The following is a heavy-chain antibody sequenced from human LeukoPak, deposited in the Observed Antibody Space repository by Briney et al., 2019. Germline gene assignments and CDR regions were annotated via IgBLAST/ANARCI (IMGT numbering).Heavy chain of an antibody. CDR2: IKQDGSEK. V-gene: IGHV3-7*01. D-gene: IGHD3-10*01. CDR1: GFTFSRHW. Sequence: GGSLRLSCAVSGFTFSRHWMSWVRQAPGKGLEWLANIKQDGSEKYYVDSVEGRFTISRDNAKNSLYLQMNSLRAEDTAVYYCARDGFGGSGDFDYWGQGTLVTVSS. CDR3: ARDGFGGSGDFDY. J-gene: IGHJ4*02.